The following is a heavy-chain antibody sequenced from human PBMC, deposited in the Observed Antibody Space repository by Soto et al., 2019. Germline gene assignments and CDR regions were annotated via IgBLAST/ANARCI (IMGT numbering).Heavy chain of an antibody. CDR2: IWYDGSNK. J-gene: IGHJ6*02. CDR3: AREGQGYCSSTSCYHDYYYGMDV. D-gene: IGHD2-2*01. V-gene: IGHV3-33*01. Sequence: QVQLVESGGGVVQPGRSLRLSCAASGFTFSSYGMHWVRQAPGKGLEWVAVIWYDGSNKYYADSVKGRFTISRDNSKNTLYLQMNSLIDEDTAVYYCAREGQGYCSSTSCYHDYYYGMDVWGQGTTVTVSS. CDR1: GFTFSSYG.